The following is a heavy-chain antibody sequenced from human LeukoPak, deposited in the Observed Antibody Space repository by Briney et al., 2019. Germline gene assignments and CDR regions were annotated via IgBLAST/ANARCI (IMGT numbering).Heavy chain of an antibody. CDR1: GFTFSSYG. D-gene: IGHD3-9*01. J-gene: IGHJ4*02. V-gene: IGHV3-33*01. CDR2: IWYDGSNK. CDR3: ARGDDILTGYYMAYFDY. Sequence: GGSLRLSCAASGFTFSSYGMHWVRQAPGKGLEWVAVIWYDGSNKYYADSVKGRFTISRDSSKNTLYLQMNSLRAEDTAVYYCARGDDILTGYYMAYFDYWGQGTLVTVSS.